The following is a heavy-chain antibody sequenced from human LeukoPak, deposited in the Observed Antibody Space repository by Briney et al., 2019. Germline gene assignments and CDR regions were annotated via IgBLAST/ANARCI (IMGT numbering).Heavy chain of an antibody. CDR1: GFTFSNAW. J-gene: IGHJ4*02. CDR2: IKSKTDGGTT. V-gene: IGHV3-15*01. D-gene: IGHD4-17*01. CDR3: TTDRAVTTGDDFDY. Sequence: GGSLRLSCAASGFTFSNAWMSWVRQAPGKGLEWVGRIKSKTDGGTTDYAAPVKGRFTISRDDSKNTLYLQMNSLKTEDTAVYYCTTDRAVTTGDDFDYWGQGTLVTVSS.